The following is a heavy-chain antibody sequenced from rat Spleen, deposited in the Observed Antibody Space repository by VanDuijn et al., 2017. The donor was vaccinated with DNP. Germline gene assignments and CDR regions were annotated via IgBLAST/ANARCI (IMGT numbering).Heavy chain of an antibody. CDR1: GFTFNTYW. V-gene: IGHV5-31*01. CDR2: ISTSGST. Sequence: EVKLVESGGDLVQPGRSLKLSCVASGFTFNTYWMTWIRQVPGKGLEWVATISTSGSTYYLDSVKGRFTISRDNAKSSLYLQMNSLKSEDTATYYCAKNSGYYFDYWGQGVMVTVSS. J-gene: IGHJ2*01. CDR3: AKNSGYYFDY. D-gene: IGHD4-3*01.